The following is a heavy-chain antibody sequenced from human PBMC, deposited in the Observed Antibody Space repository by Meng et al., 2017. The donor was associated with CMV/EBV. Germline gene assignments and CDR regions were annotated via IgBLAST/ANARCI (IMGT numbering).Heavy chain of an antibody. D-gene: IGHD6-13*01. CDR1: GFPVSSYW. Sequence: SGFPVSSYWVHLVRKAPGKGLMWVSRINSDGSSTSYADSVKGRFTISRDNAKNTLYLQMNSLRAEDTAVYYCASMGGIIAAAGTGYYWGQGTLVTVSS. J-gene: IGHJ4*02. V-gene: IGHV3-74*01. CDR3: ASMGGIIAAAGTGYY. CDR2: INSDGSST.